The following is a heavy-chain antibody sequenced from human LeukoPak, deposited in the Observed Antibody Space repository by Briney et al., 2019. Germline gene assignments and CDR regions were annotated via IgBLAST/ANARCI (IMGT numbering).Heavy chain of an antibody. Sequence: GGSLRLSCAASGFTFSSYSMNWVRHAPGKGLERVSSISSSSSYIYYADSVKGRFTISRDNAKNSLYLQMNSLRAEDTAVYYCASHLYSSSWYDGDLPLYWGQGTLVTVSS. CDR3: ASHLYSSSWYDGDLPLY. CDR1: GFTFSSYS. J-gene: IGHJ4*02. D-gene: IGHD6-13*01. V-gene: IGHV3-21*01. CDR2: ISSSSSYI.